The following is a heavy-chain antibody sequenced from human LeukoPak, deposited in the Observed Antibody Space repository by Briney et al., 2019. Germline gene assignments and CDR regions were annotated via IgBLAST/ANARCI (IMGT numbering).Heavy chain of an antibody. V-gene: IGHV3-23*01. CDR2: ISGSGGST. CDR3: AKGETYYYGSGSYLLFDY. CDR1: GFTFSSYA. Sequence: GGSLRLSCAASGFTFSSYAMSWVRQAPGKGLEWVSAISGSGGSTYYAGSVKGRFTISRDNSKNTLYLQMNSLRAEDTAVYYCAKGETYYYGSGSYLLFDYWGQGTLVTVSS. J-gene: IGHJ4*02. D-gene: IGHD3-10*01.